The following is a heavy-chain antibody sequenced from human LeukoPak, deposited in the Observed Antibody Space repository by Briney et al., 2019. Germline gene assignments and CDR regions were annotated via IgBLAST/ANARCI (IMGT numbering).Heavy chain of an antibody. CDR3: ARSNLYSSSSGDY. Sequence: GGSLRLSCAASGFTFSSYWMHWVRHAPGKGLVWVSRINNDGTSTYYADSVKGRFTISRDNAKNTLYLQMNSLRAEDTAVYYCARSNLYSSSSGDYWGQGTLVTVSS. J-gene: IGHJ4*02. CDR2: INNDGTST. D-gene: IGHD6-6*01. CDR1: GFTFSSYW. V-gene: IGHV3-74*01.